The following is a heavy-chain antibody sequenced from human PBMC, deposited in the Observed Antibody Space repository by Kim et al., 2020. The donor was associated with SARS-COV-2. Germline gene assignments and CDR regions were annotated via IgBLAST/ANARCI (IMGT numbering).Heavy chain of an antibody. CDR3: ATRTPGVIVVANDAFDI. D-gene: IGHD3-22*01. Sequence: FQGRVTMTRNTSISTAYMELSSLRSEDTAVYYCATRTPGVIVVANDAFDIWGQGTMVTVSS. V-gene: IGHV1-8*01. J-gene: IGHJ3*02.